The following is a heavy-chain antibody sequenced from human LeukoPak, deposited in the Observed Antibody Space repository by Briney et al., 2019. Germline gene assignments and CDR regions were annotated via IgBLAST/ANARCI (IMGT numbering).Heavy chain of an antibody. CDR1: GFTVSNNY. D-gene: IGHD6-19*01. CDR2: IHSGGTT. V-gene: IGHV3-53*01. J-gene: IGHJ4*02. Sequence: GGSLRLSCAASGFTVSNNYMSWVRQAPGKGLEWVSVIHSGGTTNYADSVKGRFTISRDNAKNSLYLQMNSLRAEDTAVYYCARELNAVAHSWGQGTLVTVSS. CDR3: ARELNAVAHS.